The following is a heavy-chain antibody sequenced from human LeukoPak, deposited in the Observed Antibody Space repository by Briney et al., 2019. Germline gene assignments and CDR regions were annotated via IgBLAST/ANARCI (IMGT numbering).Heavy chain of an antibody. Sequence: GESLKISCEGSGYSFTSYWIAWVRQMPGKGPEWMGIIHPGDSDSIYSPSFQGQVTISADKSISTAYVQWSSLKASDTAMYYCARSASRYPLEPYFYMDVWGKGTTVTVSS. CDR3: ARSASRYPLEPYFYMDV. CDR2: IHPGDSDS. D-gene: IGHD3-3*01. CDR1: GYSFTSYW. J-gene: IGHJ6*03. V-gene: IGHV5-51*01.